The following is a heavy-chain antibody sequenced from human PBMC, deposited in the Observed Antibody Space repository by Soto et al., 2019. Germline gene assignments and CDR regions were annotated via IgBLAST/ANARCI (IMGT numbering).Heavy chain of an antibody. CDR2: ISGSGGST. CDR1: GFSFSSYA. D-gene: IGHD1-20*01. Sequence: GGSLRLSCAASGFSFSSYAMSWFRQAPGKGLEWVSAISGSGGSTYYADSVKGRFTISRDNSKNTLYLQMNSLRAEDTAVYYCAKYFRRITGLDAFDICGQGTMVTGSS. J-gene: IGHJ3*02. V-gene: IGHV3-23*01. CDR3: AKYFRRITGLDAFDI.